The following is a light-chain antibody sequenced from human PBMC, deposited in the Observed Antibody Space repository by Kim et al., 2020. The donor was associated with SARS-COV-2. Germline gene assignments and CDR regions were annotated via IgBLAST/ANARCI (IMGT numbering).Light chain of an antibody. V-gene: IGKV1-33*01. CDR2: DAY. CDR1: EDISNN. J-gene: IGKJ4*01. CDR3: QQYDTFPIT. Sequence: ASLGDRVTLSCHANEDISNNLNWYQLKPGKAPRVLIYDAYNLEAGVPARFGGGGSGTHFTLTIYSLQPEDGATYYCQQYDTFPITFGGGTKVDIK.